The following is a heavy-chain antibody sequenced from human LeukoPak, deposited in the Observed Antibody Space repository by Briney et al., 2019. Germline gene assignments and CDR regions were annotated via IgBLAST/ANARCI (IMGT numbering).Heavy chain of an antibody. J-gene: IGHJ5*02. CDR1: GYTFTGYY. V-gene: IGHV1-2*02. Sequence: ASVKVSCKASGYTFTGYYMHWVRQAPGQGLEWMGWINPNSGGTNYAQKFQGRVTMNRDTSISTAYMELSRLRFDDTAVYYCARGRGSYYGAWFDPWGQGTLVTVSS. CDR2: INPNSGGT. CDR3: ARGRGSYYGAWFDP. D-gene: IGHD1-26*01.